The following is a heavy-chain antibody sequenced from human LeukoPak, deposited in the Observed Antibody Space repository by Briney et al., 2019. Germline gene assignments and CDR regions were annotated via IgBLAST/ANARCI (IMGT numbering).Heavy chain of an antibody. CDR1: GFTFSSYG. J-gene: IGHJ4*02. D-gene: IGHD6-19*01. Sequence: PGGSLRLSCAASGFTFSSYGMHWVRQAPGKGLEWVAVISYGGSNKYYADSVKGRFTISRDNSKNTLYLQMNSLRAEDTAVYYCAKDLNSSGCLNWGQGTLVTVSS. CDR3: AKDLNSSGCLN. CDR2: ISYGGSNK. V-gene: IGHV3-30*18.